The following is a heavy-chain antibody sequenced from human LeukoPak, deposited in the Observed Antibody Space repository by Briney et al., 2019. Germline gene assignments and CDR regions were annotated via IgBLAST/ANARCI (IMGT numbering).Heavy chain of an antibody. Sequence: GGSLRLSRAASGFILSGYEMSWVRQAPGKGLEWVSYLSSTAGTVYYADSVEGRFTISRDNAKNSLYLEMNSLRAEDTAVYYCARDRYSGSGSLYDVWGKGTTVTVSS. J-gene: IGHJ6*04. CDR2: LSSTAGTV. V-gene: IGHV3-48*03. CDR1: GFILSGYE. D-gene: IGHD3-10*01. CDR3: ARDRYSGSGSLYDV.